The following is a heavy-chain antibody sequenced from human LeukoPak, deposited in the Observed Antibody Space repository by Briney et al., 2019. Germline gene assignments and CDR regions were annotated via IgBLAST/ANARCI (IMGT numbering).Heavy chain of an antibody. CDR2: ISAYNGNT. V-gene: IGHV1-18*01. Sequence: ASVKVSCKASGYTFTSYGISWVRQAPGQGLERMGWISAYNGNTNYAQKLQGRVTMTTDTSTSTAYMELSSLRSDDTAVYYCAREDIVVVPAAISRWFDPWGQGTLVTVSS. CDR3: AREDIVVVPAAISRWFDP. J-gene: IGHJ5*02. D-gene: IGHD2-2*01. CDR1: GYTFTSYG.